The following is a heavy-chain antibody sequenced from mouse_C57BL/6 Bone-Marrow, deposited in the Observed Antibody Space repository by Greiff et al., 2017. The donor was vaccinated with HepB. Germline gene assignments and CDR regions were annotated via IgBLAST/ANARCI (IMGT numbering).Heavy chain of an antibody. J-gene: IGHJ2*01. V-gene: IGHV1-69*01. D-gene: IGHD1-1*01. Sequence: QVQLKQPGAELVMPGASVKLSCKASGYTFTSYWMHWVKQRPGQGLEWIGEIDPSDSYTNYNQKFKGKSTLTVDKSSSTAYMQLSSLTSEDSAVYYCARKARGGDYGYYFDYWGQGTTLTVSS. CDR3: ARKARGGDYGYYFDY. CDR2: IDPSDSYT. CDR1: GYTFTSYW.